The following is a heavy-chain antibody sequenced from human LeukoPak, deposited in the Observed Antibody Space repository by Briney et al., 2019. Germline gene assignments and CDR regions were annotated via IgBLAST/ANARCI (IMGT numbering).Heavy chain of an antibody. CDR1: GFTFSSYW. CDR3: AKSRGGYSYGLVPDY. Sequence: PGGSLRLSSAASGFTFSSYWMSWVRQAPGKGLEWVANIKQDGSEKYYVDSVKGRFTISRDNAKNSLYLQMNSLRAEDTAVYYCAKSRGGYSYGLVPDYWGQGTLVTVSS. J-gene: IGHJ4*02. V-gene: IGHV3-7*03. CDR2: IKQDGSEK. D-gene: IGHD5-18*01.